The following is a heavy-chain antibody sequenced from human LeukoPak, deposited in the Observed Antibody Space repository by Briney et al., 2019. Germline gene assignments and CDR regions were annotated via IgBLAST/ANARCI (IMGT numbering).Heavy chain of an antibody. J-gene: IGHJ4*02. Sequence: PGRSLRLSCAASGFTFSSYGMHWVRQAPGKGLEWVAVIWYDGSNKYYADSVKGRFTISRDNSKNTLYLQMNSLRAEDTAVYYCAKGSRTRYYDSSGSPLFDYWGQGTLVTVSS. CDR2: IWYDGSNK. CDR3: AKGSRTRYYDSSGSPLFDY. V-gene: IGHV3-33*06. CDR1: GFTFSSYG. D-gene: IGHD3-22*01.